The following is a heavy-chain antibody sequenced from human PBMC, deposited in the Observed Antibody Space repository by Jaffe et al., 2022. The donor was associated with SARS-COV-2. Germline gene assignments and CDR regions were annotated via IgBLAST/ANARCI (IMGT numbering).Heavy chain of an antibody. CDR1: GFSLSNARMG. J-gene: IGHJ4*02. D-gene: IGHD2-21*02. Sequence: QVTLKESGPVLVKPTETLTLTCTVSGFSLSNARMGVSWIRQPPGKALEWLAHIFSNDEKSYSTSLKSRLTISKDTSKSQVVLTMTNMDPVDTATYYCARNNAYCGGDCYVSYFDYWGQGTLVTVSS. V-gene: IGHV2-26*01. CDR2: IFSNDEK. CDR3: ARNNAYCGGDCYVSYFDY.